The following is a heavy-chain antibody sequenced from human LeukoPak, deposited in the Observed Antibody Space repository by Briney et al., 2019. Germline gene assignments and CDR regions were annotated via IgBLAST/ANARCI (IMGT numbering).Heavy chain of an antibody. V-gene: IGHV3-7*01. J-gene: IGHJ4*02. CDR1: GFTFSGNW. D-gene: IGHD5-24*01. CDR3: AKLIGTATTYDS. Sequence: GGSLTLSCAASGFTFSGNWMSWVRHAPGKWLEWVASINPDGSQKLYVDSVKGRLTISRDNTKSSLYLQMNSLGAEDTAMYYCAKLIGTATTYDSWGQGTRVTVSS. CDR2: INPDGSQK.